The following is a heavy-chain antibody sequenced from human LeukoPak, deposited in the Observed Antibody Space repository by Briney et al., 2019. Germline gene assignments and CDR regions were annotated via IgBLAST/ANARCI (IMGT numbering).Heavy chain of an antibody. CDR3: ARYGSGSYYFDY. J-gene: IGHJ4*02. D-gene: IGHD3-10*01. Sequence: PSETLSLTCTVSGGSISSHYWSWIRQPPGKGLEWIGYIYYSGSTNYNPSLKSRVTISVDTSKNQFSLKLSSVTAADTAVYYCARYGSGSYYFDYWGQGTLVTVSS. CDR2: IYYSGST. CDR1: GGSISSHY. V-gene: IGHV4-59*11.